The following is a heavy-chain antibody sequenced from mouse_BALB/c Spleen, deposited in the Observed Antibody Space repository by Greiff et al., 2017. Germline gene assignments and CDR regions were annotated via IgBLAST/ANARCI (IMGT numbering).Heavy chain of an antibody. CDR2: ISTYYGNT. V-gene: IGHV1-67*01. J-gene: IGHJ4*01. CDR1: SYTFTDYA. CDR3: ARSQPHYYAMDY. Sequence: QVQLQQSGPELVRPGVSVKISCKGSSYTFTDYAMHWVKQSHAKSLEWIGVISTYYGNTNYNQKFKGKATMTVDKSSSTAYMELARLTSEDSAVYYCARSQPHYYAMDYWGQGTSVTVSS. D-gene: IGHD6-1*01.